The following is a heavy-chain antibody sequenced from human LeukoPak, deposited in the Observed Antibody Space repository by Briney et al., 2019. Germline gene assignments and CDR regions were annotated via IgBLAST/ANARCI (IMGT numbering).Heavy chain of an antibody. CDR2: IYYSGST. D-gene: IGHD4-11*01. Sequence: PSETLSLTCAVYGGSFSGYYWSWIRQPPGKGLEWIGSIYYSGSTYYNPSLKSRVTISVDTSKNQFSLKLSSVTAADTAVYYCARVQTTYPYYYYYYYMDVWGKGTTVTVSS. CDR3: ARVQTTYPYYYYYYYMDV. V-gene: IGHV4-34*01. J-gene: IGHJ6*03. CDR1: GGSFSGYY.